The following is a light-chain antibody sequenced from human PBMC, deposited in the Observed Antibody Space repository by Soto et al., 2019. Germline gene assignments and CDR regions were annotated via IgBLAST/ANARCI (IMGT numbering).Light chain of an antibody. J-gene: IGLJ3*02. V-gene: IGLV2-14*01. CDR2: SVT. CDR3: SSHTSSNTVV. Sequence: QSALTQPASVSGSPGQSITISCTGTSSDVGGYNYVSWYQQHPGKAPKLRIYSVTYRPSGVSSRFSGSKSGDTASLTISGLQAEDEADYYCSSHTSSNTVVFGGGTKLTVL. CDR1: SSDVGGYNY.